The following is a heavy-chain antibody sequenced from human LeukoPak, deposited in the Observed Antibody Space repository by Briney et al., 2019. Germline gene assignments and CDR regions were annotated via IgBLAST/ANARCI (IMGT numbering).Heavy chain of an antibody. V-gene: IGHV3-23*01. D-gene: IGHD6-13*01. CDR2: IVVRGGIT. CDR3: ARGAEGIAATDSSFDY. J-gene: IGHJ4*02. CDR1: GITFSSYS. Sequence: GGSLRLSCAASGITFSSYSMSWVRQAPGKGLEWVSTIVVRGGITYYADSVKGRFTISRDNSKNTLYLQLNSLRAEDPAVYYCARGAEGIAATDSSFDYWGQGTLVTVSS.